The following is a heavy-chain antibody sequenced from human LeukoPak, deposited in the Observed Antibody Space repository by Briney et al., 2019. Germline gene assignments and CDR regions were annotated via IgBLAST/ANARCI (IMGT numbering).Heavy chain of an antibody. CDR1: GYTFTIYG. D-gene: IGHD5-24*01. CDR3: ARGVLEMATSYFDY. CDR2: ISAYNNNT. Sequence: ASVKVSCKASGYTFTIYGISWVRQAPGQGLEWMGWISAYNNNTNYAQKAQGRVTMTTDTSTSTAYMELRSLRSDDTAVYYCARGVLEMATSYFDYWGQGTLVTVSS. J-gene: IGHJ4*02. V-gene: IGHV1-18*01.